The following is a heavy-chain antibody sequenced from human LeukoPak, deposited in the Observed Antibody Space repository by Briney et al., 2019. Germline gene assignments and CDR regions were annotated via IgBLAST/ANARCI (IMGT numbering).Heavy chain of an antibody. CDR3: ASSHKGAAVEDY. CDR1: GYTFTGYY. J-gene: IGHJ4*02. D-gene: IGHD6-13*01. Sequence: ASVKASCKASGYTFTGYYMHWVRQAPGQGLEWMGWINPNSGGTNYAQKFQGRVTMTRDTSISTAYMELSRLRSDDTAVYYCASSHKGAAVEDYWGQGTLVTVSS. CDR2: INPNSGGT. V-gene: IGHV1-2*02.